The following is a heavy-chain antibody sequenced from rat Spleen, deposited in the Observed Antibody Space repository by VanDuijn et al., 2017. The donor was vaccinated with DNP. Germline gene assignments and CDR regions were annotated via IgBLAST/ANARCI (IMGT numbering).Heavy chain of an antibody. CDR2: ITDSGGST. Sequence: EVQLVESGGGLVQPGRSLKLSCAASGFTFSHYAMAWVRQAPTKGLEWVASITDSGGSTYYGDSVKGRFTISRDNAQNTLYLQMDSLRSEDTATYYCATHLHTYLGSYFDYWGQGVMVTVSS. D-gene: IGHD2-1*01. J-gene: IGHJ2*01. V-gene: IGHV5S13*01. CDR3: ATHLHTYLGSYFDY. CDR1: GFTFSHYA.